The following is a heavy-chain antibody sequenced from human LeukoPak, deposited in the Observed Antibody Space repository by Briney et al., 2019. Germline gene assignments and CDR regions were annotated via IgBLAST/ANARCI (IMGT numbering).Heavy chain of an antibody. V-gene: IGHV4-39*07. CDR3: VSVNDYGDYWYFDL. D-gene: IGHD4-17*01. CDR1: GGSISSSSYY. J-gene: IGHJ2*01. CDR2: IYYSGST. Sequence: PSETLSLTCTVSGGSISSSSYYWGFIRQPPGKGLEYIGSIYYSGSTYYNPSLKSRVTISVDTSKNQFSLKLRSVTAADTAVYYCVSVNDYGDYWYFDLWGRGTLVTVSS.